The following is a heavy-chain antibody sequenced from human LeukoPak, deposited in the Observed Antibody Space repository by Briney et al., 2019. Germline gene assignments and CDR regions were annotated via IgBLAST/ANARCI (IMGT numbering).Heavy chain of an antibody. CDR3: ARDLRAVAGTFDY. J-gene: IGHJ4*02. Sequence: TPGGSLRLSCAASGFTFSDYYMSSIRQAPGKGLEWVSYISSSGSTIYYADSVKGRFTISRDNAKNSLYLQMNSLRAEDTAVYYCARDLRAVAGTFDYWGQGTLVTVSS. CDR1: GFTFSDYY. D-gene: IGHD6-19*01. V-gene: IGHV3-11*04. CDR2: ISSSGSTI.